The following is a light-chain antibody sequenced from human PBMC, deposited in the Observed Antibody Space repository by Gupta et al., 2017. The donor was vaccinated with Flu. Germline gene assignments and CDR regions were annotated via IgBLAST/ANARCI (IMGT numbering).Light chain of an antibody. CDR1: QSISNW. CDR3: QQYNSYSWT. Sequence: DIQMTQSPSTLSSLVGDRVTITCRASQSISNWLAWYQQKPEKAPKLLIYKASSLENRVPSRFSGSGSGTEFTLTISSLQPDDFATYYCQQYNSYSWTFGQGTTIEMK. V-gene: IGKV1-5*03. CDR2: KAS. J-gene: IGKJ1*01.